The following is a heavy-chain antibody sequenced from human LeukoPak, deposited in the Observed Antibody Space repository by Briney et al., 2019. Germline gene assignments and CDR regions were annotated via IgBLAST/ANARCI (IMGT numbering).Heavy chain of an antibody. D-gene: IGHD3-9*01. CDR2: IKQDGSEK. CDR1: GFTFSSYW. V-gene: IGHV3-7*04. J-gene: IGHJ6*03. CDR3: ARGDFDWPNMDNYYYYYMDV. Sequence: GGSLRLSCAASGFTFSSYWMSWVRQAPGKGLEWLANIKQDGSEKYYVDSVKGRFTISRDNAKNSLYLQMNSLRAEDTAVYYCARGDFDWPNMDNYYYYYMDVWGKGTTVTVSS.